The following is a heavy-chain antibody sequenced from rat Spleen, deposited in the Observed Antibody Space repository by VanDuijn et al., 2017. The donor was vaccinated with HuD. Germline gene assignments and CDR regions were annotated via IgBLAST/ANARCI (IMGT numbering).Heavy chain of an antibody. CDR3: VRQRGDGRYNGGLDY. V-gene: IGHV5-7*01. J-gene: IGHJ2*01. D-gene: IGHD1-4*01. CDR1: GFTFSDYN. Sequence: EVQLVESGGGLVQPGRSLKLSCAASGFTFSDYNMAWVRQAPKKGLEWVATISYDGSSTYYRDSVKGRFTISRDNAKSTLYLQMDSLRSEDTATYYCVRQRGDGRYNGGLDYWGQGVMVTVSS. CDR2: ISYDGSST.